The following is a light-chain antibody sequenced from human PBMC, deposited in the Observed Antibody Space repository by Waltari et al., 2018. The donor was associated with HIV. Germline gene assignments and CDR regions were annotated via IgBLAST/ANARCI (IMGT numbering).Light chain of an antibody. CDR1: SSDVGGYNS. Sequence: QSALTQPASVSGSPGQSITISCTGTSSDVGGYNSVSWYPQHPGKAPKLMIYEASNLPSGVSNRFSGSKSVNTASLTTSGLQAEDEADYYCSSYTSSSTRVFGGGTNLTVL. J-gene: IGLJ3*02. V-gene: IGLV2-14*01. CDR2: EAS. CDR3: SSYTSSSTRV.